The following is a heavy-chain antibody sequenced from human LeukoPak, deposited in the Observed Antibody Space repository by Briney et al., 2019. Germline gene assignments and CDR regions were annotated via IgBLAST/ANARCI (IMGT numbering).Heavy chain of an antibody. CDR3: VKDLDYQFLY. V-gene: IGHV4-4*02. J-gene: IGHJ4*02. Sequence: HPSETLSLTCAVSGGSVNSDKWWSWVRQAPGQGLEWIGQIHPRGDIDYNPSLKNRVSLSMDKSKNQLSLEMTSVTPADTAMYYCVKDLDYQFLYWGQGTLVTVSS. CDR1: GGSVNSDKW. D-gene: IGHD2-2*01. CDR2: IHPRGDI.